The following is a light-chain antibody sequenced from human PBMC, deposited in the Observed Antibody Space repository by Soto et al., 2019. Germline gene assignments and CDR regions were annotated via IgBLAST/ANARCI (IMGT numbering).Light chain of an antibody. V-gene: IGLV2-11*01. CDR1: SSDVGAYNY. J-gene: IGLJ2*01. CDR3: CTYTATYVV. Sequence: QSALTQPRSVSGSPEQSVTISCTGTSSDVGAYNYVSWYQQHPGKAPKLMIYDVNKRPSGVPDRFSGSKSGNTASLTISGLQDEDEADYYCCTYTATYVVFGGGTKLTVL. CDR2: DVN.